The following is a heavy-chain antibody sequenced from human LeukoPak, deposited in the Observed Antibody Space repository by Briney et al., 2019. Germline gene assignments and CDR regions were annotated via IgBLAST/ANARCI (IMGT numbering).Heavy chain of an antibody. CDR2: MNPNRGNT. J-gene: IGHJ6*03. CDR1: GYTFTSYD. D-gene: IGHD6-19*01. Sequence: ASVKVSCKASGYTFTSYDINWVRQATGQGLEWMGWMNPNRGNTGYAQKFQGRVTMTRNTSISTAYMELSSLRSEDTAVYYCARGPNGESSDWFEEYYYYMDVWGKGTTVTVSS. V-gene: IGHV1-8*01. CDR3: ARGPNGESSDWFEEYYYYMDV.